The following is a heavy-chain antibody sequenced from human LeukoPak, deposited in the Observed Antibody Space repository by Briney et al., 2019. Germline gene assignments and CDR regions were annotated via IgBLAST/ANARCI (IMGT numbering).Heavy chain of an antibody. CDR1: GFTFSSYA. Sequence: RGSLRLSCAASGFTFSSYAMSWVRHAPGKGLEWVSGISGSGGDTDYADSVKGRFTISRDNSKNTLYLQMNSLRAEDTAVYYCAKDIGATVTPIDYWGQGTLVTVSS. D-gene: IGHD4-17*01. V-gene: IGHV3-23*01. CDR2: ISGSGGDT. CDR3: AKDIGATVTPIDY. J-gene: IGHJ4*02.